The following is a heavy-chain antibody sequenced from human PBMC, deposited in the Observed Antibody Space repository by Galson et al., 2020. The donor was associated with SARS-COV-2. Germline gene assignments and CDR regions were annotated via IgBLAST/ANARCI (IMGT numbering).Heavy chain of an antibody. CDR2: IYYSGST. V-gene: IGHV4-39*01. J-gene: IGHJ1*01. CDR3: ARVIPATAAAGAAEYFQH. Sequence: SETLSLTCTVSGGSISSSSNFWGWIRQPPGKGLEWIGSIYYSGSTYYNPSLKSRVTISVDSSRKQFSLKLSPVTAADTAAYYCARVIPATAAAGAAEYFQHWGQGTLVTVSS. CDR1: GGSISSSSNF. D-gene: IGHD6-13*01.